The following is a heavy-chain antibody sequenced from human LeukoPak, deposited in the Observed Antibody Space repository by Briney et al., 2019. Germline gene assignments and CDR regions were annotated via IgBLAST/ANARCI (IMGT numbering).Heavy chain of an antibody. CDR1: GFTFSDYY. V-gene: IGHV3-11*01. Sequence: GGSLRLSCAASGFTFSDYYMSWIRQAPGKGLEWVSYISSSGSTIYYADSVKGRFTISRDNAKNSLYLQMNSLRAEDTAVYYCARDGYSSSWIDYYYYYMDVWGKGTTVTVSS. D-gene: IGHD6-13*01. J-gene: IGHJ6*03. CDR2: ISSSGSTI. CDR3: ARDGYSSSWIDYYYYYMDV.